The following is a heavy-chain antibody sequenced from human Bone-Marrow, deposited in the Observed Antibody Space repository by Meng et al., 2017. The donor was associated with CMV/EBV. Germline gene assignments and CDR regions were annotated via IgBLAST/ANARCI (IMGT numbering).Heavy chain of an antibody. CDR3: AKEIITGTTAGLDY. V-gene: IGHV3-7*03. Sequence: GESLKISCAASGFRFRTYWMTWVRQAPGKGPEWVANIKQEGSEKYYVDSVKGRFTISRDNAKNSLYLQMNSLRAEDTAVYYCAKEIITGTTAGLDYWGQGTLVTVSS. CDR1: GFRFRTYW. CDR2: IKQEGSEK. D-gene: IGHD1-7*01. J-gene: IGHJ4*02.